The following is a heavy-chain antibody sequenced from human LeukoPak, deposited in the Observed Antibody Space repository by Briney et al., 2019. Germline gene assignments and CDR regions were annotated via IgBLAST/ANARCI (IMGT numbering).Heavy chain of an antibody. V-gene: IGHV4-34*01. Sequence: SETLSLTCAVYGGSFSGYYWSWIRQPPGKGLEWIGEINHSGSTNYNPSLKSRVTISVDTSKNQFSLKLSSVTAADTAVYYCARDYYPVFGVAEGWWFDPWGQGTLVTVSS. CDR3: ARDYYPVFGVAEGWWFDP. CDR2: INHSGST. CDR1: GGSFSGYY. J-gene: IGHJ5*02. D-gene: IGHD3-3*01.